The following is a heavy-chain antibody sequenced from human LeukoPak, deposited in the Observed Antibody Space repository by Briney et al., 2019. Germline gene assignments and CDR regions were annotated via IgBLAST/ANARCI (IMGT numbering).Heavy chain of an antibody. CDR2: IIPIFGTA. CDR3: ARAPPKGRLQLSWFDP. Sequence: GASVTVSFKASGGTFISYAISWVRQAPGQGLEWMGGIIPIFGTANYAQKFQGRVTITTDESTSTAYMELSSLRSEDTAVYYCARAPPKGRLQLSWFDPWGQGTLVTVSS. J-gene: IGHJ5*02. V-gene: IGHV1-69*05. CDR1: GGTFISYA. D-gene: IGHD4-11*01.